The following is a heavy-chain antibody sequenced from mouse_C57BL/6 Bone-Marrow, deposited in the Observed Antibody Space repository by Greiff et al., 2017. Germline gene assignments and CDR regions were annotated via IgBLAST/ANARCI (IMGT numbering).Heavy chain of an antibody. D-gene: IGHD1-1*01. CDR2: IYPRSGNT. V-gene: IGHV1-81*01. J-gene: IGHJ1*03. CDR3: ARNDGSSHWYFDV. CDR1: GYTFTSYG. Sequence: QVQLQQSGAELARPGASVKLSCKASGYTFTSYGISWVKQRTGQGLEWIGEIYPRSGNTYYNEKFKGKATLTADKSSSTAYMELRSLTSEDSAVYFCARNDGSSHWYFDVWGTGTTVTVSS.